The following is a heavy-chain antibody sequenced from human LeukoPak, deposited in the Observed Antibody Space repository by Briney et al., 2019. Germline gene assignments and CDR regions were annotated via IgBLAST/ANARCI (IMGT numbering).Heavy chain of an antibody. CDR1: GFTFSTYS. Sequence: PGGSLRLSCAASGFTFSTYSMNWVRQAPGKGLEWVSYITSSSSTIYYADSVKGRFTISRDNAKNSLFLQMNSLRDEDTAVYYCARGGDSSPYYPDYWGQGTLVTVSS. CDR2: ITSSSSTI. CDR3: ARGGDSSPYYPDY. J-gene: IGHJ4*02. D-gene: IGHD3-22*01. V-gene: IGHV3-48*02.